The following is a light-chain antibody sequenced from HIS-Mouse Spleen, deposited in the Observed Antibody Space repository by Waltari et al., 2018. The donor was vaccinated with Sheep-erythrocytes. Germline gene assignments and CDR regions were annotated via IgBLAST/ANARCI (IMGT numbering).Light chain of an antibody. CDR1: SSDVGGYNY. CDR2: DVS. CDR3: CSYAGSYNHV. J-gene: IGLJ1*01. Sequence: QSALTQPRSVSGSPGQSVTISCTGTSSDVGGYNYVSWYQQHPGKAPKLMIYDVSKRPSGVPYSFSGSKSGNTASLTISGLQAEDEADYYCCSYAGSYNHVFATGTKVTVL. V-gene: IGLV2-11*01.